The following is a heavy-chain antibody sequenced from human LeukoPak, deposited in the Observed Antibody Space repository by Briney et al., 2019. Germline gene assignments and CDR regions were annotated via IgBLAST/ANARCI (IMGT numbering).Heavy chain of an antibody. Sequence: SETLSLTCTVSGGSISSYYWSWIRQPPGKGLEWIGYIYYSGSTNYNPSLKSRVTISVDTSKNQFSLRLNSVTAADTAVYYCARTLLPAARGAFDIWGQGTMVTVSS. V-gene: IGHV4-59*12. D-gene: IGHD2-2*01. CDR2: IYYSGST. CDR3: ARTLLPAARGAFDI. J-gene: IGHJ3*02. CDR1: GGSISSYY.